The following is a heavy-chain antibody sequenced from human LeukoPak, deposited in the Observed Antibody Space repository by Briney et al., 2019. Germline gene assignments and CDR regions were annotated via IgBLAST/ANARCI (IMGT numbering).Heavy chain of an antibody. CDR2: ISGSSGST. D-gene: IGHD6-19*01. J-gene: IGHJ6*02. Sequence: GGSLRLSCAASGFTFSSYAMSWVRQAPGKGLEWVSAISGSSGSTYYADSVKGRFTISRDNSKNTLYLQMNSLRAEDTAVYYCAKETRVYCSGWYSYYYGMDVWGQGTTVTVSS. CDR3: AKETRVYCSGWYSYYYGMDV. V-gene: IGHV3-23*01. CDR1: GFTFSSYA.